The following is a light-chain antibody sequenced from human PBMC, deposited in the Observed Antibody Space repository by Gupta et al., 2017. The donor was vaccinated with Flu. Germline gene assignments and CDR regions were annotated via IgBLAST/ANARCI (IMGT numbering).Light chain of an antibody. V-gene: IGLV2-18*02. CDR3: SSYTTSDTFV. CDR1: GSDVGTYNR. J-gene: IGLJ1*01. CDR2: EVS. Sequence: QSALTQPPSVSASPGQSVTISCTGTGSDVGTYNRVSWYRQPPGTAPKLIIYEVSNRPSGVPDRFSGSKSGNTAALTISGLQGEDEADYYCSSYTTSDTFVFGTGTKVTVL.